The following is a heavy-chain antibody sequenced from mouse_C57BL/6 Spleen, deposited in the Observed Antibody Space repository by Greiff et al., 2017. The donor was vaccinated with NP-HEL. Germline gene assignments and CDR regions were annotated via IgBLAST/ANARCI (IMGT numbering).Heavy chain of an antibody. CDR1: GYTFTSYW. CDR3: ARSVSYYGSSFDY. CDR2: IDPSDSYT. J-gene: IGHJ2*01. V-gene: IGHV1-69*01. D-gene: IGHD1-1*01. Sequence: QVQLQQPGAELVMPGASVKLSCKASGYTFTSYWMHWVKQRPGQGLEWIGEIDPSDSYTNYNQKFKGKSTLTVDKSSSTAYMQLSSLTSEDSAVYYCARSVSYYGSSFDYWGQGTTLTVSS.